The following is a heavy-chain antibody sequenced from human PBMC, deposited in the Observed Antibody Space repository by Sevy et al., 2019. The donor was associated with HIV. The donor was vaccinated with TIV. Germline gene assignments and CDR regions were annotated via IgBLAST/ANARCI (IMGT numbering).Heavy chain of an antibody. CDR3: ARDSSTHYDYVWGSYRRVSYYYGMDV. Sequence: GGSLRLSCAASGFTFSSYSMNWVRQAPGKGLEWVSSISSSSSYIYYANPVKGRFTISRDNAKNSLYLQMNSLRAEDKAGYYCARDSSTHYDYVWGSYRRVSYYYGMDVWGQGTTVTVSS. CDR2: ISSSSSYI. CDR1: GFTFSSYS. V-gene: IGHV3-21*01. J-gene: IGHJ6*02. D-gene: IGHD3-16*02.